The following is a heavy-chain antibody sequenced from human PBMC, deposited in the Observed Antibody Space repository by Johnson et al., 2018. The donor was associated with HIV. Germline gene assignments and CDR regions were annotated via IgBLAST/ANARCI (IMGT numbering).Heavy chain of an antibody. Sequence: VHLVESGGGVVQPGRSLRLSCAASGLSFSGSAMHWVRQAPGKGLEWVAGISYDGSNKYYADSVKGRFTISRDNSKNTLYLQMNSLRAEDTAVYYCAKEGLSGTLRSGDAFDIWGHGTLVTVS. J-gene: IGHJ3*02. D-gene: IGHD1-26*01. CDR2: ISYDGSNK. V-gene: IGHV3-30*04. CDR3: AKEGLSGTLRSGDAFDI. CDR1: GLSFSGSA.